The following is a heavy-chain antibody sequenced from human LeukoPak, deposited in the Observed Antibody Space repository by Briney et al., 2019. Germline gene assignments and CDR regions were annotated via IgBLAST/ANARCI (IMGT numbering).Heavy chain of an antibody. J-gene: IGHJ6*03. D-gene: IGHD3-16*01. Sequence: SETLSLTCTVSGGSISSYYWSWIRQPPGKGLEWIGYIYYSGSTNYNPSLKSRVTISVDTSKNQFSLKLSSVTAVDTAVYYCARVIYDYAREAYYYYYMDVWGKGTTVTVSS. V-gene: IGHV4-59*01. CDR2: IYYSGST. CDR1: GGSISSYY. CDR3: ARVIYDYAREAYYYYYMDV.